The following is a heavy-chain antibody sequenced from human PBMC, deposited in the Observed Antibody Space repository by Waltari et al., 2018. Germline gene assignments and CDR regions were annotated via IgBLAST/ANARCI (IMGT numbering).Heavy chain of an antibody. D-gene: IGHD2-21*01. V-gene: IGHV3-30-3*01. CDR3: ARDQGHCGGDCYSDAFDI. CDR2: ISYDGSNK. Sequence: QVQLVESGGGVVQPGRSLRLSCAASGFTFSSYAMHWVRQAPGKGLEWVAVISYDGSNKYYADSVKGRFTISRDNSKNTLYLQMNSLRAEDTAVYYCARDQGHCGGDCYSDAFDIWGQGTMVTVSS. J-gene: IGHJ3*02. CDR1: GFTFSSYA.